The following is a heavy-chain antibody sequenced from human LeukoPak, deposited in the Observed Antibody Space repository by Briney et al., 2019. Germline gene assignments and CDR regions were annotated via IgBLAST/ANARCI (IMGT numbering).Heavy chain of an antibody. CDR3: ARDQRCSRYDGGCDQWYFDL. Sequence: PSETLSLTCTVSGDSISGYYWSWLRQPPGKGLEWIGYIYHNAFTHYNPSLRSRVTISVDTSRNQFSLKLTSATAADTAIYYCARDQRCSRYDGGCDQWYFDLWGRGTLVTVSS. V-gene: IGHV4-59*01. J-gene: IGHJ2*01. D-gene: IGHD5-12*01. CDR1: GDSISGYY. CDR2: IYHNAFT.